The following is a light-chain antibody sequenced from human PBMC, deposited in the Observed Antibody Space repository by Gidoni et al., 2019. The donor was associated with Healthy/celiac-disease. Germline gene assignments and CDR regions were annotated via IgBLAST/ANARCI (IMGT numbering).Light chain of an antibody. J-gene: IGKJ5*01. CDR3: QQYNNWPLL. CDR1: QSVSSN. V-gene: IGKV3-15*01. CDR2: GAS. Sequence: EIVMTQSPATLSVSPGERATLSCRASQSVSSNLAWYQQKPGQAPRLLIYGASTRATGIPARFSGSGSGTEFTLTISSLQSEDFAVYYCQQYNNWPLLFGQXTRLEIK.